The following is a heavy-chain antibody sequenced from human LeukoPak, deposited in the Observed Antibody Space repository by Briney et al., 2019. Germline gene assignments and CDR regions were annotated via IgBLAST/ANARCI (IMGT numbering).Heavy chain of an antibody. CDR3: AKGLSYDSSVDY. CDR1: GFTFSSYA. Sequence: GGSVRLSCAASGFTFSSYAMSWVRQAPGRGLEWVSAISGSGGSTYYADSVKGRFTISRDNSKNTLYLQMNSLRAEDTAVYYCAKGLSYDSSVDYWGQGTLVTVSS. D-gene: IGHD3-22*01. J-gene: IGHJ4*02. CDR2: ISGSGGST. V-gene: IGHV3-23*01.